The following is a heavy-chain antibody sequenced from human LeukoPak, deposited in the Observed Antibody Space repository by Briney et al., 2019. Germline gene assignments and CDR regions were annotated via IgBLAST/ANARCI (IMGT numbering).Heavy chain of an antibody. Sequence: SETLSLTCAVYGGSFSGYYWSWIRQPPGKGLEWIGEINHSGSTNYNPSLKSRVTIPVDTSKNQFSLKLSSVTAADTAVYYCARARRSLIIAAAGGVTFDIWGQGTMVTVSS. J-gene: IGHJ3*02. D-gene: IGHD6-13*01. V-gene: IGHV4-34*01. CDR1: GGSFSGYY. CDR3: ARARRSLIIAAAGGVTFDI. CDR2: INHSGST.